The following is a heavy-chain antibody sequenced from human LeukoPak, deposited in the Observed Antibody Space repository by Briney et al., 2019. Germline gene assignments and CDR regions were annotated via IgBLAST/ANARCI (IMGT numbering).Heavy chain of an antibody. D-gene: IGHD4-17*01. CDR3: ANAYGDYIYHGMDV. V-gene: IGHV3-30*18. J-gene: IGHJ6*02. CDR2: ISYDGSNK. Sequence: GGSLRLSCAASGFTFSSYGMHWARQAPGKGLEWVTVISYDGSNKYYADSVKGRFTISRDNSKNTLYLQMNSLRAEDTAVYYCANAYGDYIYHGMDVWGQGTTVTVSS. CDR1: GFTFSSYG.